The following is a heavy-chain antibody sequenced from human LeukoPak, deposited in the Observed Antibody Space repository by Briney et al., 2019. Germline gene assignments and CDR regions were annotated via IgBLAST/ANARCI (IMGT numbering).Heavy chain of an antibody. J-gene: IGHJ4*02. CDR1: GGSISSYY. CDR3: AATYCSGGSCSDPTFDY. D-gene: IGHD2-15*01. Sequence: PSETLSLTCTVSGGSISSYYWSWIRQPAGKGLEWIGRIYTSGSTYYNPSLKSRVTISVDTSRNQFSLKLSSVTAADTAVYYCAATYCSGGSCSDPTFDYWGQGTLVTVSS. V-gene: IGHV4-4*07. CDR2: IYTSGST.